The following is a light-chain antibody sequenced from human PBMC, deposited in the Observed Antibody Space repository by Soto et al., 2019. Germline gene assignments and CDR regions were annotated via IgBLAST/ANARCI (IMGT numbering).Light chain of an antibody. J-gene: IGLJ2*01. CDR3: SSYLSTSTVV. CDR1: SSDVGGYNF. CDR2: EVT. V-gene: IGLV2-14*03. Sequence: QSALTQTASVSGSPGQSITISCTGTSSDVGGYNFVSWYQQHPGKAPKLIIHEVTNRPSGVPNRFSGSKSGNTASLTISGLQAEDEADYYCSSYLSTSTVVFGGGTKVTVL.